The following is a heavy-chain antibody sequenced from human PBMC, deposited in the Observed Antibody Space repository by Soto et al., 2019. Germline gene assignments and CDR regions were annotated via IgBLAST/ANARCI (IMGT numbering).Heavy chain of an antibody. V-gene: IGHV5-10-1*01. CDR2: IDPSDSYT. CDR3: ARLVVPGAPMDV. D-gene: IGHD2-2*01. Sequence: GESLKISCEGSGYTFTLDCISLVVQMPGKGLELLGRIDPSDSYTTYNPSFQGHVSISSDKSISTAFLQWSSLQASDTAMYFCARLVVPGAPMDVWGQGTSVTVSS. J-gene: IGHJ6*02. CDR1: GYTFTLDC.